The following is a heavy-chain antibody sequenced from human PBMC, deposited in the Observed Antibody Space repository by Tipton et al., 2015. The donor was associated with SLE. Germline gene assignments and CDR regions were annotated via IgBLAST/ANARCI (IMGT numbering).Heavy chain of an antibody. J-gene: IGHJ4*02. CDR1: GGSISSGGYY. D-gene: IGHD4-11*01. Sequence: TLSLTCTVSGGSISSGGYYWSWIRQPPGKGLEWIGEINHSGSTNYNPSLKSRVTISVDTSKNQFSLKLSSVTAADTAVYYCARVGRLQWADYWGQGTLVTVSS. CDR3: ARVGRLQWADY. CDR2: INHSGST. V-gene: IGHV4-39*07.